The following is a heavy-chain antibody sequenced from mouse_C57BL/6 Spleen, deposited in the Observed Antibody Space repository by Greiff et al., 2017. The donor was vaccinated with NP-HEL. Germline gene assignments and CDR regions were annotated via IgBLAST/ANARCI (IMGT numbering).Heavy chain of an antibody. V-gene: IGHV14-2*01. CDR2: IDPEDGEP. Sequence: EVKLMESGAELVKPGASVKLSCTASGFNIKDYYMHWVKQRTDPGLEWIGRIDPEDGEPKYAPKFQGKATITADPSSNTAYLQLSSLTSEDTAVYYCARRGITTVVSFDYWGQGTTLTVSS. J-gene: IGHJ2*01. CDR3: ARRGITTVVSFDY. CDR1: GFNIKDYY. D-gene: IGHD1-1*01.